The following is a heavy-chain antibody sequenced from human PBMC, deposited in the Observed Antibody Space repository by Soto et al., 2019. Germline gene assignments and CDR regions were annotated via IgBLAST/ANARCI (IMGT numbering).Heavy chain of an antibody. CDR1: GFTFDDYA. J-gene: IGHJ4*02. CDR2: ISWNSGSI. CDR3: AKEIAVAGPDY. Sequence: GGSLRLSCAASGFTFDDYAMHWVRQAPGKGLEWVSGISWNSGSIGYADSVKGRFTISRDNAKNSLYLQMNSLRAEDTALYYCAKEIAVAGPDYWGQGTLVTVSS. D-gene: IGHD6-19*01. V-gene: IGHV3-9*01.